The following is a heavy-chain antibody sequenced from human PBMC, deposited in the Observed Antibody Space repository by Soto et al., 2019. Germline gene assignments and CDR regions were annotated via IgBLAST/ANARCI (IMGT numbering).Heavy chain of an antibody. CDR2: IYHTGST. Sequence: SETLSLTCVVSGGSISSTNWWTWVRQTPGKGLEWIGEIYHTGSTKYNPSLKNRVTISLDKSNNQFSLNLKSVTAADTAVYYCASIYCISTSCYAARSTWFDLWGQGTLVTVSS. V-gene: IGHV4-4*02. CDR3: ASIYCISTSCYAARSTWFDL. D-gene: IGHD2-2*01. J-gene: IGHJ5*02. CDR1: GGSISSTNW.